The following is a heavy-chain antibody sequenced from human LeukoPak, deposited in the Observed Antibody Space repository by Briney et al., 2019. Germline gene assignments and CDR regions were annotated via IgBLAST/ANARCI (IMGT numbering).Heavy chain of an antibody. J-gene: IGHJ4*02. CDR3: ARGPAVVTRFDY. V-gene: IGHV4-34*01. Sequence: PSETLSLTCAVYGGSFSGYYWSWIRQPPGKGLEWIGEINHSGSTNYNPSLKSRVTISVDTSKNQFSLKLSSVTAADTAVYYCARGPAVVTRFDYWGQGTLVTVSS. CDR2: INHSGST. CDR1: GGSFSGYY. D-gene: IGHD4-23*01.